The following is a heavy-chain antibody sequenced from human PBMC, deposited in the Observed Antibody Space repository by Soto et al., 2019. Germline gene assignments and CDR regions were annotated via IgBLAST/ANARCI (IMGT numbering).Heavy chain of an antibody. J-gene: IGHJ4*02. CDR2: ISASGGST. Sequence: QRLSCAASGITLSSYAMSWVRQAPGKGPEWVSGISASGGSTSYADSVKGRFTISRDNSKNTLYLQMNSLRADDTAVYHCAKGQNSGTYRFYFDYWGQGALVTVSS. CDR3: AKGQNSGTYRFYFDY. V-gene: IGHV3-23*01. D-gene: IGHD1-26*01. CDR1: GITLSSYA.